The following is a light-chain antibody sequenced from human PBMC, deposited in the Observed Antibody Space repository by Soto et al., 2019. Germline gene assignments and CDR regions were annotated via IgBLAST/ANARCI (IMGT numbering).Light chain of an antibody. J-gene: IGKJ1*01. CDR1: QTISSW. V-gene: IGKV1-5*03. Sequence: IRMEQSPSAVSGSVKDRVTITCLAIQTISSWLAWYQQKPGKAPKLLIYKASTLKSGVPSRFSGSGSGTEFTLTISSLQPDDFAVFYCQQYVSSPPLWPFAQGTKVDIK. CDR3: QQYVSSPPLWP. CDR2: KAS.